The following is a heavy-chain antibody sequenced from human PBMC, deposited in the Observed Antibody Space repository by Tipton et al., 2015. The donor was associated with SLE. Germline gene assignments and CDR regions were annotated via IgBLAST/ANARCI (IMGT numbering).Heavy chain of an antibody. CDR2: IYPGDSDT. CDR1: GYSFNTYW. J-gene: IGHJ4*02. V-gene: IGHV5-51*01. Sequence: QLVQSGAGVKKPGESLKISCKGFGYSFNTYWIAWVRQMPGKGLEWMGIIYPGDSDTKYSPSFQGQVTISADRSINTAYLQWSSLKASDTAIYYCARGSQGGSYSFDYWGQGTLVTVPS. D-gene: IGHD1-26*01. CDR3: ARGSQGGSYSFDY.